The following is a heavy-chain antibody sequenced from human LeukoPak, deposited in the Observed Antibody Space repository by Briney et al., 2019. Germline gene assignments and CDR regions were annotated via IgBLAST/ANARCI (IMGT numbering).Heavy chain of an antibody. D-gene: IGHD6-13*01. Sequence: PGGSLRLSCAASGFTFSSYAMSWVRQAPGKGLEWVSAISGSGDSTYYGDSVKGRFTISRDNSKNTLYLQMNSLRAEDTAVYYCAREGAAGWNFDYWGQGTLVTVSS. V-gene: IGHV3-23*01. J-gene: IGHJ4*02. CDR1: GFTFSSYA. CDR3: AREGAAGWNFDY. CDR2: ISGSGDST.